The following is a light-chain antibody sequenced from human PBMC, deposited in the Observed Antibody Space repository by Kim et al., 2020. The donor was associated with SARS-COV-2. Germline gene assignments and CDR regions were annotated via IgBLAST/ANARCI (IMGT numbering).Light chain of an antibody. CDR1: GTVIGGSTS. V-gene: IGLV2-11*01. Sequence: GLSVTIPCTGTGTVIGGSTSVSLFPHHPGKAPKLLIYDVRQRPSGVPDRFSGSKSDNTASLTISGLQAEDEADYYCCSYAGTYTLVFGGGTKVTVL. J-gene: IGLJ3*02. CDR3: CSYAGTYTLV. CDR2: DVR.